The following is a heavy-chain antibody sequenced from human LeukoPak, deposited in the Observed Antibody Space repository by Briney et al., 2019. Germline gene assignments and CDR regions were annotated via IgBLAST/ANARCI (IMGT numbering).Heavy chain of an antibody. CDR1: GFTFSSYS. D-gene: IGHD3-10*01. CDR3: ARLLGGLLWFGGPYYYYGMDV. CDR2: ISSSSSYI. V-gene: IGHV3-21*01. Sequence: GGFLRLSCAASGFTFSSYSMNWVRQAPGKGLEWVSSISSSSSYIYYADSVKGRFTISRDNAKNSLYLQMNSLRAEDTAVYYCARLLGGLLWFGGPYYYYGMDVWGQGTTVTVSS. J-gene: IGHJ6*02.